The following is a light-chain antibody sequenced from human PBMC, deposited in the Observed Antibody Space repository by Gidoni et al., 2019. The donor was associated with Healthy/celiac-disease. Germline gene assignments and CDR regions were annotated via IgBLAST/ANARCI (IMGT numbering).Light chain of an antibody. Sequence: QSVLTQPPSASGPPGQGVTISCSGSSSNIGSNTVNWYQQLPGTAPKLLIYSNNQRPSGVPDRFSGSKSGTSASLAISGLQSEDEADYYCAAWDDSLNGVVFGGGTKLTVL. CDR3: AAWDDSLNGVV. CDR2: SNN. CDR1: SSNIGSNT. J-gene: IGLJ2*01. V-gene: IGLV1-44*01.